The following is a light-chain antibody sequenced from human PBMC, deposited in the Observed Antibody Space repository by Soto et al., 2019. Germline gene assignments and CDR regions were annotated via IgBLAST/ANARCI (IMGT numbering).Light chain of an antibody. CDR1: QSVNSN. CDR3: QQYHNWPPYT. Sequence: DIVMTQSPATLSVSPGEGATLSCRASQSVNSNVTWYRQKPGQAPRLLIYGASTRATGIPARFSGSGSGTEFTLTISSLQSEDFAVYYCQQYHNWPPYTFGQGTTLEIK. J-gene: IGKJ2*01. CDR2: GAS. V-gene: IGKV3-15*01.